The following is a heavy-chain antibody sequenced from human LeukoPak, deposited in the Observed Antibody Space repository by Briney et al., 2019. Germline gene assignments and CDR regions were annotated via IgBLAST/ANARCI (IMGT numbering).Heavy chain of an antibody. CDR1: GYTFTGYY. V-gene: IGHV1-2*02. CDR3: ARCDRRGPTLTLDY. CDR2: INPNSGGT. J-gene: IGHJ4*02. D-gene: IGHD4-11*01. Sequence: ASVKVSCKASGYTFTGYYMHWVRQAPGQGLEWMGWINPNSGGTNYAQKFQGRVTMTRDTSISTACMELSRLRSDDTAVYYCARCDRRGPTLTLDYWGQGTLVTVSS.